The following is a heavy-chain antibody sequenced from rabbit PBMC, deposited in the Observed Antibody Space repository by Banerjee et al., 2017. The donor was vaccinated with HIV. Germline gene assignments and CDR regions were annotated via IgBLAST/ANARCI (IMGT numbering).Heavy chain of an antibody. Sequence: QQQLVESGGGLVKPGASLTLTCKASGFSFSSSYWICWVRQAPGKGLEWIACIYTGSSGSTYYASWAKGRFTISKTSSTTVTLQMTSLTAADTATYFCARSLGGNSVTYAYYGMDLWGPGTLVTVS. CDR2: IYTGSSGST. CDR1: GFSFSSSYW. J-gene: IGHJ6*01. CDR3: ARSLGGNSVTYAYYGMDL. V-gene: IGHV1S45*01. D-gene: IGHD7-1*01.